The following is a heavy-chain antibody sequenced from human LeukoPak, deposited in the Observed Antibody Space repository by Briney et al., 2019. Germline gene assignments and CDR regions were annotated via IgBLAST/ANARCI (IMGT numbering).Heavy chain of an antibody. D-gene: IGHD4-23*01. J-gene: IGHJ4*02. CDR1: GFSVSSSY. Sequence: GGSLRLSCGASGFSVSSSYMSWVRQAPGKGLEWVSVIYSAGPTHYADSVKGRFTISRDKSENTLHLQMNSLRAEDTAIYYCARESVGSHAIDYWGQGTLVTVSS. CDR2: IYSAGPT. V-gene: IGHV3-53*01. CDR3: ARESVGSHAIDY.